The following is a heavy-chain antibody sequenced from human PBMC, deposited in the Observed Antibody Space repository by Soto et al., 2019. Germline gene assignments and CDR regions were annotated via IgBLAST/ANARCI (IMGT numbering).Heavy chain of an antibody. Sequence: GGSLRLSCAASGFTFSSYAMSWVRQAPGKGLEWVSAISGSGGSTYYADSVKGRFTISRDNSKNTLYLQMNSLRAEDTAVYYCAKDPITMVRDDLAPLDFVAVWGQGTTVTVSS. CDR2: ISGSGGST. J-gene: IGHJ6*02. D-gene: IGHD3-10*01. CDR1: GFTFSSYA. CDR3: AKDPITMVRDDLAPLDFVAV. V-gene: IGHV3-23*01.